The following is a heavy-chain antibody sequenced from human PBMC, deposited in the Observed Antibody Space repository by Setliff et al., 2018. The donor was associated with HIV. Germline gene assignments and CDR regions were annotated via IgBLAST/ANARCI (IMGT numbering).Heavy chain of an antibody. CDR1: GYSISSGCY. CDR2: MYHTGST. J-gene: IGHJ5*02. V-gene: IGHV4-38-2*01. CDR3: ARRYRIAARPKWFDP. Sequence: PSETLSLTCAVSGYSISSGCYWGWIRQPPGKGLEWIGSMYHTGSTYYSPSLNSRFTISVDTSKNQFSLKLSSVTASDTAVYYCARRYRIAARPKWFDPWGQGTLVTVSS. D-gene: IGHD6-6*01.